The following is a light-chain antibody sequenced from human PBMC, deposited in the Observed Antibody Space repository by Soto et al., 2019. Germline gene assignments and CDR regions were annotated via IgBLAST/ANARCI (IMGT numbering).Light chain of an antibody. Sequence: QSVLTQPPSASGSPGQSVTISCTGTSSDVGDYNYVSWYQQHPGKAPKLIIYEVSKRPSGVPDRFSGSKSGNTASLTVSGLQAEDEADYYCSSYAGSNAVFGGGTQLTVL. CDR1: SSDVGDYNY. CDR3: SSYAGSNAV. V-gene: IGLV2-8*01. CDR2: EVS. J-gene: IGLJ7*01.